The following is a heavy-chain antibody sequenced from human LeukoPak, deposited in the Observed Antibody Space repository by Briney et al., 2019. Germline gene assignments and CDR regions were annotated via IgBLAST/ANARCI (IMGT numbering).Heavy chain of an antibody. Sequence: GGSLRLSCAASGFTFSSYGMHWVRQAPGKGLEWVAVISYDGTIKYYGDSVKGRFTISRDNSKNTLYLQMNSLRPEDTAVYYCAKDRYCSSADCHGGFDYWGQGTLVTVSS. CDR2: ISYDGTIK. J-gene: IGHJ4*02. D-gene: IGHD2-2*01. CDR1: GFTFSSYG. V-gene: IGHV3-30*18. CDR3: AKDRYCSSADCHGGFDY.